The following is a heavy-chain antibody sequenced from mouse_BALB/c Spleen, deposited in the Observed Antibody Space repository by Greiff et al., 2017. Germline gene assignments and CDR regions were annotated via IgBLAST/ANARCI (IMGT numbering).Heavy chain of an antibody. CDR1: GFAFSSYD. D-gene: IGHD1-1*01. J-gene: IGHJ2*01. CDR2: ISSGGGST. V-gene: IGHV5-12-1*01. Sequence: EVHLVESGGGLVKPGGSLKLSCAASGFAFSSYDMSWVRQTPEKRLEWVAYISSGGGSTYYPDTVKGRFTISRDNAKNTLYLQMCSLKSEDTAMYYCARHGPSITTVVEFDYWGQGTTLTVSS. CDR3: ARHGPSITTVVEFDY.